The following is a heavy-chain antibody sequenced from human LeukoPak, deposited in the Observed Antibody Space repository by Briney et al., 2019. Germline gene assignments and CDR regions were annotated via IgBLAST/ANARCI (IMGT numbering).Heavy chain of an antibody. J-gene: IGHJ3*02. Sequence: SDTVSLTCTVSGGSISSYDLSWIRQPPGKGLEWMGYMNYDGCTQYKPSLKSHVTISVDTSKPQSPLKLSSVTAADAAVYYCARDGRSLWFGQLPGAFDIWGQGTMVTVSS. CDR2: MNYDGCT. V-gene: IGHV4-59*01. D-gene: IGHD3-10*01. CDR3: ARDGRSLWFGQLPGAFDI. CDR1: GGSISSYD.